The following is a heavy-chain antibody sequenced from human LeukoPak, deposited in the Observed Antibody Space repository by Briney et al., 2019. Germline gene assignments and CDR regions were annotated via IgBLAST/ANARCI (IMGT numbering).Heavy chain of an antibody. CDR2: IYYSGST. J-gene: IGHJ6*03. V-gene: IGHV4-39*07. D-gene: IGHD3-10*01. Sequence: PSETLSLTCTVSGGSISSSSYYWGWIRQPPGKGLEWIGSIYYSGSTYYNPSLKSRATISVDTSKNQFSLKLSSVTAADTAVYYCARLYGSGSYYPPYYYYMDVWGKGTTVTVSS. CDR1: GGSISSSSYY. CDR3: ARLYGSGSYYPPYYYYMDV.